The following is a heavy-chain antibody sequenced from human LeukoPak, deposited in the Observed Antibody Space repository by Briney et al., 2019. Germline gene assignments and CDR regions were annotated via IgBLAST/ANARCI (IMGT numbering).Heavy chain of an antibody. V-gene: IGHV3-23*01. D-gene: IGHD3-22*01. CDR2: IGGSGDNT. Sequence: PGGSLRLSCAASGFTFNSYATGWVRQARGAGLEWVSAIGGSGDNTSYAASVTGRLTTYRDNSKHTMYLQMNSLRAADTAVYDCAKDRLGYDRLGKFFVYGAQRTLVSV. CDR3: AKDRLGYDRLGKFFVY. CDR1: GFTFNSYA. J-gene: IGHJ4*02.